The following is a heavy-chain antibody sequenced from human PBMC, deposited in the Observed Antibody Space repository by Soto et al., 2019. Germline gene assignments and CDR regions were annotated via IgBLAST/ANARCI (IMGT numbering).Heavy chain of an antibody. D-gene: IGHD2-2*01. V-gene: IGHV3-9*01. CDR3: AKDIRSTTYTYFDY. J-gene: IGHJ4*02. Sequence: GGSLRLSCAASGFTFDDYAMHWVRQAPGKGLEWVSGISWNSGSIGYADSVKGRFTISRDNAKNSLYLQMNSLRAEDTALYYCAKDIRSTTYTYFDYWGQGTLVTVSS. CDR2: ISWNSGSI. CDR1: GFTFDDYA.